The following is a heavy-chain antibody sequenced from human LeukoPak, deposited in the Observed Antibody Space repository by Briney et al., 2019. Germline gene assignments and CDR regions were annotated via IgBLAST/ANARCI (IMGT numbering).Heavy chain of an antibody. J-gene: IGHJ6*03. Sequence: ASVKVSFKASGYTFTSYAMNWVRQAPGQGLEWMGWINTNTGNPTYAQGFTGRFVFSLDTSVSTAYLQISSLKAEDTAVYYCARTEGTGYSSSWYLGYYYYMDVWGKGTTVTVSS. CDR3: ARTEGTGYSSSWYLGYYYYMDV. CDR1: GYTFTSYA. D-gene: IGHD6-13*01. V-gene: IGHV7-4-1*02. CDR2: INTNTGNP.